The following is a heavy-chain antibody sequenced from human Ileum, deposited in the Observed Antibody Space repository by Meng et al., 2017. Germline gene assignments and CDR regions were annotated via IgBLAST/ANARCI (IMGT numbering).Heavy chain of an antibody. CDR3: GRGHWGLDY. V-gene: IGHV3-11*01. Sequence: GESGAHLGPPGGSLSPSCSVYGFSCTDHYMTGIRQAPGKGLEWVAFIHKSGTSKEYADSVKGRFTISRDDAKNTLYLQMDSLKVEDTAMYYCGRGHWGLDYWGQGTLVTVSS. J-gene: IGHJ4*02. CDR2: IHKSGTSK. D-gene: IGHD7-27*01. CDR1: GFSCTDHY.